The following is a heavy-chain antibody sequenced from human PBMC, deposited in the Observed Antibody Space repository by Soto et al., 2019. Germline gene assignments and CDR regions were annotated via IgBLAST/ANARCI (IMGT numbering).Heavy chain of an antibody. CDR2: ITSDGRT. Sequence: GALRLSCAASGFTSSSYAMSWFRQAPGKGLEWVSIITSDGRTYYADSVKGRFTISRDNSNNTVYLQMNSLRAEDTAVYYCAKDYSPVTIVPLRVVLFVYWGPEAL. V-gene: IGHV3-23*01. D-gene: IGHD4-17*01. CDR3: AKDYSPVTIVPLRVVLFVY. J-gene: IGHJ4*02. CDR1: GFTSSSYA.